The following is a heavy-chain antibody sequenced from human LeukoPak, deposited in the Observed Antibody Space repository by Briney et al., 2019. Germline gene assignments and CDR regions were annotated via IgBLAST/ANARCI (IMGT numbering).Heavy chain of an antibody. CDR1: GFTFSSYA. V-gene: IGHV3-23*01. Sequence: GGSLRLSCAASGFTFSSYAMSWVRQAPGKGLEWVSAISGSGGSTYYADSVKGRFTISRDNSKNTLYLQMNSLRAEDTAVYYCAKDYVSSGYYYYFDYWGQGTLVTVSS. CDR3: AKDYVSSGYYYYFDY. CDR2: ISGSGGST. D-gene: IGHD3-22*01. J-gene: IGHJ4*02.